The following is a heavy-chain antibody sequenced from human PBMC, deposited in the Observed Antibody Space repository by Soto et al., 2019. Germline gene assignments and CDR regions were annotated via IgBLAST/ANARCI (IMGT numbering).Heavy chain of an antibody. J-gene: IGHJ4*02. CDR3: ARDRQNYGSLDY. D-gene: IGHD4-17*01. CDR2: INSYNGVT. V-gene: IGHV1-18*01. Sequence: ASVKVSCKASGYTLSNNYGISWVRLAPGQGLEWMGWINSYNGVTNNARKFQDRVTLTTDASTTTAYMELRSLRSDDTAIYYCARDRQNYGSLDYWRQGTLVTVSS. CDR1: GYTLSNNYG.